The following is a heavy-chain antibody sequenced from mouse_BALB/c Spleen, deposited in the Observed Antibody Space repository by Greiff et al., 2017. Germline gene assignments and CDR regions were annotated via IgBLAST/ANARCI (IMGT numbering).Heavy chain of an antibody. CDR3: ARDGGYDEDYAMDY. D-gene: IGHD2-2*01. V-gene: IGHV1-54*03. Sequence: QVQLQQSGAELVRPGTSVKVSCKASGYAFTNYLIEWVKQRPGQGLEWIGVINPGSGGTNYNEKFKGKATLTADKSSSTAYMQLSSLTSDDSAVYFCARDGGYDEDYAMDYWGQGTSVTVSS. J-gene: IGHJ4*01. CDR2: INPGSGGT. CDR1: GYAFTNYL.